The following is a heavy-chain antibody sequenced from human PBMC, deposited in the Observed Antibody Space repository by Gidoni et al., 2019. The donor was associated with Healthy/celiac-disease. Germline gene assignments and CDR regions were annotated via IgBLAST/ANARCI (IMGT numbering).Heavy chain of an antibody. CDR1: GGSISSGGYY. CDR2: IYYSGST. V-gene: IGHV4-31*03. D-gene: IGHD3-10*01. J-gene: IGHJ6*02. Sequence: QVQLQESGPGLVKPSPTLSLTCTVSGGSISSGGYYWSWIRQHPGKGLEWIGYIYYSGSTYYNPSLKSRVTISVDTSKNQFSLKLSSVTAADTAVYYCSLGDNYYYYGMDVWGQGTTVTVSS. CDR3: SLGDNYYYYGMDV.